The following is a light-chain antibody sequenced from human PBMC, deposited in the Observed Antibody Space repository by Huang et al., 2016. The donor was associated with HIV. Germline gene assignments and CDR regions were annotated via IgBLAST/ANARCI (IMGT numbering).Light chain of an antibody. Sequence: EIVMTQSPATLSVSPGERATLSCRASQSISSSLAWYQQKPGQAPRLLSYGASTRATGIPSRFSGSGSGTEFTLTISSLQSEDFAVYYCQQYNNWPQTFGQGTKVDIK. V-gene: IGKV3-15*01. J-gene: IGKJ1*01. CDR2: GAS. CDR1: QSISSS. CDR3: QQYNNWPQT.